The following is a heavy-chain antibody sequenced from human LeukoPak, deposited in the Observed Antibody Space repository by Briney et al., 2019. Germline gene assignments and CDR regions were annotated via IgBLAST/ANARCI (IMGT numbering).Heavy chain of an antibody. CDR3: ARDQRSSYTYYFED. CDR1: GYTFTDYH. D-gene: IGHD3-16*01. Sequence: ASVKVSCKASGYTFTDYHLHWVRQAPGQGLEWMGWINPTSGATNYPPRFQGRVTMTRDTSISTAYMDLTRLTPDDTAVYYCARDQRSSYTYYFEDWGQGTLVTVSS. J-gene: IGHJ4*02. CDR2: INPTSGAT. V-gene: IGHV1-2*02.